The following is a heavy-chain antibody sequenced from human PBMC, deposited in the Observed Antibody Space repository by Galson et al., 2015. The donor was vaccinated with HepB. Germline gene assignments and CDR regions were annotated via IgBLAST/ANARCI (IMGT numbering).Heavy chain of an antibody. CDR3: ATYWTSNTCYRRFDY. J-gene: IGHJ4*02. Sequence: SLRLSCAASGFTFSSYAVSWVRQAPGKGLEWVSGISDNGGITYYADSVKGRFTISRDNSKNTQYLQMNSLRAEDTALYYCATYWTSNTCYRRFDYWGQGTLVTVSS. D-gene: IGHD2-2*02. CDR2: ISDNGGIT. CDR1: GFTFSSYA. V-gene: IGHV3-23*01.